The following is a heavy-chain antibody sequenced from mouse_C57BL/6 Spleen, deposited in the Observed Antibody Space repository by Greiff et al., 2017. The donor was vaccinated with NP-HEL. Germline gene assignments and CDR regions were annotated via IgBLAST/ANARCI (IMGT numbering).Heavy chain of an antibody. CDR2: ILPGSGST. D-gene: IGHD2-4*01. CDR3: AREGLEASWFAY. CDR1: GYTFTGYW. Sequence: QVQLQQSGAELMKPGASVKLSCKATGYTFTGYWIEWVKQRPGHGLEWIGEILPGSGSTNYTEKFKGKATFTADTSSNTAYMQLSSLTTEDSAIYYCAREGLEASWFAYWGQGTLVTVSA. V-gene: IGHV1-9*01. J-gene: IGHJ3*01.